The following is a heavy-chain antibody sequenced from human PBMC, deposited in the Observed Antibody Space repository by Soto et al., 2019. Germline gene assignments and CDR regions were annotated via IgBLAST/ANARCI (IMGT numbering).Heavy chain of an antibody. Sequence: QITLKESGPTLVKPTQTLTLTCTFSGFSLSTSGVAVGWIRQPPGKALEWLALVYWDDDKRYSPSLKSRLTITTDTSKNQLFLRMANMDPVDTATFYCARHMTTVGYFDYWGQGTLVTVSS. CDR1: GFSLSTSGVA. J-gene: IGHJ4*02. D-gene: IGHD4-17*01. V-gene: IGHV2-5*02. CDR3: ARHMTTVGYFDY. CDR2: VYWDDDK.